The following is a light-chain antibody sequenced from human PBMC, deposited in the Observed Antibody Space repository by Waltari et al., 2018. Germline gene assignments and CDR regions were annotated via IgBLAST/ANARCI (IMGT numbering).Light chain of an antibody. CDR3: QQFGGSPMYT. Sequence: EVVLTQSPGTLSLSPGERATLSRRASQSVDSTYLAWYQQKPGQAPTLLIYKTSTRATGIPDRFSGSGSGTDFSLNINILEPGDSAVYYCQQFGGSPMYTFGLGTKLEIK. CDR2: KTS. J-gene: IGKJ2*01. CDR1: QSVDSTY. V-gene: IGKV3-20*01.